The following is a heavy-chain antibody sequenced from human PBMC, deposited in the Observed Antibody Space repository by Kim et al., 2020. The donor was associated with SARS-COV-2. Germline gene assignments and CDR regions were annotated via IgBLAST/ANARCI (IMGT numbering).Heavy chain of an antibody. V-gene: IGHV3-73*01. CDR3: TSGLQTTYGMDV. Sequence: GGSLRLSCAASGFTFSGSVIHWVRQASGKGLECVGRVKTKANNYATVDGASVKGRFTISRDDSKSTAFLQMNSLKTEDTAVYYCTSGLQTTYGMDVWGQGTTDTVSS. D-gene: IGHD4-4*01. CDR2: VKTKANNYAT. J-gene: IGHJ6*02. CDR1: GFTFSGSV.